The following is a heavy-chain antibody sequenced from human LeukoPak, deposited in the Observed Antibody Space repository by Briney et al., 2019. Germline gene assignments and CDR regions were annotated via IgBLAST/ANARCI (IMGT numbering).Heavy chain of an antibody. CDR1: GFTFSSYS. CDR3: ARDGNDILTGYYSL. Sequence: GGSLRLSCAASGFTFSSYSMNWVRQTPGKGLEWVANIKQDGSEKYYVDSVKGRFTISRDNAKNSLYLQMNSLRAEDTAVYYCARDGNDILTGYYSLWGQGTLVTVSS. CDR2: IKQDGSEK. D-gene: IGHD3-9*01. V-gene: IGHV3-7*01. J-gene: IGHJ4*02.